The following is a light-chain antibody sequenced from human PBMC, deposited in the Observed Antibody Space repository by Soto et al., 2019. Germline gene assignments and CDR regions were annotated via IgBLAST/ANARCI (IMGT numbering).Light chain of an antibody. Sequence: IVETNSAAVLTLSPGTRSTPSSRVSQGVSSYLAWYQQKPGQVPRLLIYDASTRATGIPARFSGSGSATDFTLTISSLQSEDFAVYYCQQCCDWPPSTFGQGTRLDIK. J-gene: IGKJ5*01. V-gene: IGKV3-11*01. CDR3: QQCCDWPPST. CDR2: DAS. CDR1: QGVSSY.